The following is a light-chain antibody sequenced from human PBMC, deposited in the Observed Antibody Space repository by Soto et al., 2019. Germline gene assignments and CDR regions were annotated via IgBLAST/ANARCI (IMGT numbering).Light chain of an antibody. CDR3: QQYNNWPSLT. CDR2: GAS. Sequence: EIVMTQSPATLSVSPGERATLSCRASQSVSSNLAWYQQKPGQAPRLLIYGASTRATGNPARFSGSGSGTEFTLTISSLQSEDFAVYYCQQYNNWPSLTFGGGTKVEI. CDR1: QSVSSN. J-gene: IGKJ4*01. V-gene: IGKV3-15*01.